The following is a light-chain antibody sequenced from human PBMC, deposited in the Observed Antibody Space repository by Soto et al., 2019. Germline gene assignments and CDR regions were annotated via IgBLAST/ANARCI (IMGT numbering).Light chain of an antibody. CDR1: QSVSSY. J-gene: IGKJ4*01. Sequence: EIVLTQSPATLSLSPGERVTLSCRASQSVSSYFDWYQQKPGLAPRLLIYDASTRAAGIPARFSGSGSGTDFTLTISSLEPDDFAVYYCQQRSDWPLTFGGGTKVEIK. V-gene: IGKV3-11*01. CDR2: DAS. CDR3: QQRSDWPLT.